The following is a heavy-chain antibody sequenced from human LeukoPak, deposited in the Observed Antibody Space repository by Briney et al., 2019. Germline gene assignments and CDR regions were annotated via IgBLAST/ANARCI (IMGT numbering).Heavy chain of an antibody. CDR1: GGSISSYY. Sequence: SETLSLTCTVSGGSISSYYWSWIRQPPGKGLEWIGYIYYSGSTNYNPSLKSRVTISVDTSKNQFSLKLSSVTAADTAVYYCARGPYGDYTYYCYGMDVWGQGTTVTVSS. J-gene: IGHJ6*02. D-gene: IGHD4-17*01. CDR3: ARGPYGDYTYYCYGMDV. V-gene: IGHV4-59*01. CDR2: IYYSGST.